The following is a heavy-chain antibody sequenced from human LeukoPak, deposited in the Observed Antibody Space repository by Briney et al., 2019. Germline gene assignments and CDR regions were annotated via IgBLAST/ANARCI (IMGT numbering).Heavy chain of an antibody. Sequence: PGGSLRLSCAASGFTFSSYGMHWVRQAPGKGLEWVAYIRYHGSNINYADSVKGRFTISRDNSKDTLFLQMSSLRAEDTAVYYCAKVLTGYCGSTSCPFDSCGQGTLVTVSS. CDR2: IRYHGSNI. J-gene: IGHJ4*02. V-gene: IGHV3-30*02. D-gene: IGHD2-2*01. CDR1: GFTFSSYG. CDR3: AKVLTGYCGSTSCPFDS.